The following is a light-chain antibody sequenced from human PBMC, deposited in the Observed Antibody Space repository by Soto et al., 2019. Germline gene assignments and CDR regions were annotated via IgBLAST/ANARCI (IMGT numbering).Light chain of an antibody. CDR2: RNN. Sequence: QPVLTQPPSASGTPGQRVTISCSGSSSNIGSNYVYWYQQLPGTAPKLLIYRNNQRPSGVPDRFSGSKSGTSASLAISGLRSEDEAHYYCAAWDDSLSGQVFGGGTQLTVL. J-gene: IGLJ3*02. CDR3: AAWDDSLSGQV. V-gene: IGLV1-47*01. CDR1: SSNIGSNY.